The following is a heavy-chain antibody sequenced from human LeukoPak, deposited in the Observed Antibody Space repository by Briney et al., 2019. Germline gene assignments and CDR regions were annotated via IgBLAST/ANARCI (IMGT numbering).Heavy chain of an antibody. D-gene: IGHD3-10*01. J-gene: IGHJ4*02. CDR2: IESKTDGGTT. V-gene: IGHV3-15*04. CDR1: GFIFSDAW. CDR3: TTYGSGRKFDY. Sequence: PGGSLILSCAASGFIFSDAWMSWVRQLPGKGLEWVGRIESKTDGGTTDYAAPVKGRFSISRDDSTNTLYLQMNSLKSEDTAVYYCTTYGSGRKFDYWGQGILVTVSS.